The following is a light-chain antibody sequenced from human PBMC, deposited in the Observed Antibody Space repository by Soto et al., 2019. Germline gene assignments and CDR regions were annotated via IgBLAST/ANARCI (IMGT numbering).Light chain of an antibody. CDR2: EVN. J-gene: IGLJ2*01. Sequence: QFALTQPPSASGSPGQSVTISCTGTSSDVDDYNYVSWYQQHPGKAPKLIIYEVNVRPSGVPDRFSGSKSGNTASLTVSGLQAEDEADYYCSSSAGSNNLGVFGGGTKVTVL. CDR1: SSDVDDYNY. CDR3: SSSAGSNNLGV. V-gene: IGLV2-8*01.